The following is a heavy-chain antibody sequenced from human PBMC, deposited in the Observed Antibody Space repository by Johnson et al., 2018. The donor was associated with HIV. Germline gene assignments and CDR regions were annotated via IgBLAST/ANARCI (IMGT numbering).Heavy chain of an antibody. J-gene: IGHJ3*02. CDR1: GFTFDDYG. D-gene: IGHD3-22*01. CDR3: ARDAPNFFHSSGVRDDAFDI. V-gene: IGHV3-66*02. Sequence: VQLVESGGGVVRPGGSLRLSCAASGFTFDDYGMSWVRQTPGKGLEWVSVIYSGGSTNYADSVTGRFTISRDTAKNTLYLQMNNLRPEDTALYYCARDAPNFFHSSGVRDDAFDIWGPGTMVTVSS. CDR2: IYSGGST.